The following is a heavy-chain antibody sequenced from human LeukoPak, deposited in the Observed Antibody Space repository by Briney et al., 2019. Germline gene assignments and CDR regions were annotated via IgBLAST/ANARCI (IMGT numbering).Heavy chain of an antibody. CDR1: GYTFTGYY. J-gene: IGHJ4*02. D-gene: IGHD6-6*01. Sequence: GASVKVSCKATGYTFTGYYVHWVRQAPGQGLEWMGWINPNSGDTNYAQKFRGRVTMTRDTSITTAYVELSRLRSDDTAVYYCARDRWSSSASAAPDDYWGQGTLVTVSS. CDR3: ARDRWSSSASAAPDDY. CDR2: INPNSGDT. V-gene: IGHV1-2*02.